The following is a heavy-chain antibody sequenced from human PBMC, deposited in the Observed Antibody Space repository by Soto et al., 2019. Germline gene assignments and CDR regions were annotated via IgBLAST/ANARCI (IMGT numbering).Heavy chain of an antibody. V-gene: IGHV4-31*03. CDR3: ARGPYGDYVDFDY. CDR1: GGSISSGDYY. Sequence: QVQLQESGPGLVKPSQTLSLTCTVSGGSISSGDYYWSWIRQHPGKGLAWIGYIYYSGSTSYIPSLKSRVTISVHTSKNQFSLKLSSVTAADTAVYYCARGPYGDYVDFDYWGQGTLVTVSS. D-gene: IGHD4-17*01. J-gene: IGHJ4*02. CDR2: IYYSGST.